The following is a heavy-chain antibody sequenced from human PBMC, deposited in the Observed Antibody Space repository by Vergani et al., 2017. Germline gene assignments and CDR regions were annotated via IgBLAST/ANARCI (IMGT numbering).Heavy chain of an antibody. Sequence: QVQLVESGGGVVQPGRSLRLSCAASGFTFSSYAMHWVRQAPGKGLEWVAVISYDGSNKYYADSVKGRFTISRDNSKNTLYLQMKSLRAEDTAVYYCARGLTGDYWGQGTLVTVSS. CDR2: ISYDGSNK. V-gene: IGHV3-30-3*01. D-gene: IGHD3-16*01. J-gene: IGHJ4*02. CDR1: GFTFSSYA. CDR3: ARGLTGDY.